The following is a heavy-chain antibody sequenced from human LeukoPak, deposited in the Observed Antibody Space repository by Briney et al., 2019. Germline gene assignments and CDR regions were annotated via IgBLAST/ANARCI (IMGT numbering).Heavy chain of an antibody. V-gene: IGHV4-38-2*02. D-gene: IGHD6-13*01. Sequence: SETLSLTCSVSAYSISSGYYWGWIRQPPGKGLEWIGSIYYSGSTYYNPSLKSRVTISVDTSKNQFSLKLSSVTAADTAVYYCARHNVAAADYYFDYWGQGTLVTVSS. CDR3: ARHNVAAADYYFDY. CDR2: IYYSGST. CDR1: AYSISSGYY. J-gene: IGHJ4*02.